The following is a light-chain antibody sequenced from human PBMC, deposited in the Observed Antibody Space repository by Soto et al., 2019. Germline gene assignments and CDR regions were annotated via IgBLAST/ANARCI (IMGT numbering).Light chain of an antibody. CDR2: GAS. CDR1: QGISNY. V-gene: IGKV1-27*01. Sequence: DIQMTQSPSSLPASVGDRVTITCRASQGISNYLAWYQQKPGKVPKLLIYGASGLQSGVPSRFSGSGSGTDFILSISSLQPEDVATYYCQHYNSTPQITFGQGTRLEIK. CDR3: QHYNSTPQIT. J-gene: IGKJ5*01.